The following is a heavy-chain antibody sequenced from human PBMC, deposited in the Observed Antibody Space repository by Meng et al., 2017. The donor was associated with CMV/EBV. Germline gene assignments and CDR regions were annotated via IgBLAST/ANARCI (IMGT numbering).Heavy chain of an antibody. CDR3: ARVRVSEYYYYGMDV. J-gene: IGHJ6*02. CDR2: ISYDGSNK. Sequence: GESLKISCAASGFTFSSYAMRWVRQAPGKGLEWVAVISYDGSNKYYADSVKGRFTISRDNSKNTLYLQMNNLRAEDTAVYYCARVRVSEYYYYGMDVWGQGTTVTVSS. V-gene: IGHV3-30-3*01. D-gene: IGHD4-17*01. CDR1: GFTFSSYA.